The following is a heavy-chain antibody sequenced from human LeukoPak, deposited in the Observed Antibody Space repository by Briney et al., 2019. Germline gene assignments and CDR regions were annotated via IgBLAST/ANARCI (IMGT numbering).Heavy chain of an antibody. CDR1: GGSFSGYY. J-gene: IGHJ2*01. Sequence: SETLSLTCAVYGGSFSGYYWSWIRQPPGKGLEWIGEINHSGSTNYNPSLKGRVTISVDTSKNQFSLKLSSVTAADTAVYYCARGRYYDSSGYKHKNWYFDLWGRGTLVTVSS. V-gene: IGHV4-34*01. D-gene: IGHD3-22*01. CDR3: ARGRYYDSSGYKHKNWYFDL. CDR2: INHSGST.